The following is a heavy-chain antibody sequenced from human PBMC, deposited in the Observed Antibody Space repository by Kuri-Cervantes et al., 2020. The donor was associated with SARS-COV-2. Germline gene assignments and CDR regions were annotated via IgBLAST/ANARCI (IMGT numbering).Heavy chain of an antibody. CDR2: ISSSSSTI. Sequence: GGSLRLSCAASGFTFSSYGMHWVRQAPGKGLEWVSYISSSSSTIYYADSVKGRFTISRDNAKNSLYLQMNSLRDEDTAVYYCARAISSWSDYWGQGTLVTVSS. CDR3: ARAISSWSDY. CDR1: GFTFSSYG. D-gene: IGHD6-13*01. V-gene: IGHV3-48*02. J-gene: IGHJ4*02.